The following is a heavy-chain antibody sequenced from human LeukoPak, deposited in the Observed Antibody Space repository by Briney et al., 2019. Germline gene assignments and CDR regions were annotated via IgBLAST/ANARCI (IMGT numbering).Heavy chain of an antibody. CDR3: ARVGYSYGLGLDY. V-gene: IGHV4-59*01. CDR2: IYYSGST. J-gene: IGHJ4*02. Sequence: SETLSLTCAVYGGSFSGYYWSWIRQPPGKGLEWIGYIYYSGSTNYNPSLKSRVTISVDTSKNQFSLKLSSVTAADTAVYYCARVGYSYGLGLDYWGQGTLVTVSS. D-gene: IGHD5-18*01. CDR1: GGSFSGYY.